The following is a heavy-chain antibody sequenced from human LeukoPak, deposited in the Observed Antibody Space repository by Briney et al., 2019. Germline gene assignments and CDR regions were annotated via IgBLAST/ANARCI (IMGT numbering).Heavy chain of an antibody. CDR2: ISSSGSTI. J-gene: IGHJ4*02. D-gene: IGHD5-18*01. CDR1: GFTFSSYE. Sequence: PGGSLRLSCAASGFTFSSYEMNWVRQAPGKGLEWVSYISSSGSTIYYADSVKGRFTISRDNAKNSLYLQMNSLRAEDTAVYYCAREGDSYVKTGFGYWGQGTLVTVSS. V-gene: IGHV3-48*03. CDR3: AREGDSYVKTGFGY.